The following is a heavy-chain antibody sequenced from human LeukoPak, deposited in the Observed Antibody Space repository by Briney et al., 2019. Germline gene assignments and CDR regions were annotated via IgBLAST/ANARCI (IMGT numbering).Heavy chain of an antibody. Sequence: ASVKVSCNASGYTFTSYYMHWVRQAPGQGLEWMGITNPSGGSTSYAQKFQGRVTMTRDMSTSTVYMELSSLRSEDTAVYYCARDPPRATYYYDSSGYFVDYWGQGTLVTVSS. CDR1: GYTFTSYY. CDR2: TNPSGGST. D-gene: IGHD3-22*01. V-gene: IGHV1-46*01. J-gene: IGHJ4*02. CDR3: ARDPPRATYYYDSSGYFVDY.